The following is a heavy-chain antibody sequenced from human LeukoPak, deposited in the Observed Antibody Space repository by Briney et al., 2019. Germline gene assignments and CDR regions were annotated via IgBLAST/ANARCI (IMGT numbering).Heavy chain of an antibody. CDR1: GYTFTTYG. D-gene: IGHD3-22*01. J-gene: IGHJ4*02. CDR2: ISAYNGNT. V-gene: IGHV1-18*01. Sequence: EASVKVSCKASGYTFTTYGISWVRQAPGQGLEWMGWISAYNGNTNYAQKLQGRVTMTTDTSTNTAFMELRSLRSDDTAVYYCARGRLGYDSSGYYYSTLDYWGQGTLVTVSS. CDR3: ARGRLGYDSSGYYYSTLDY.